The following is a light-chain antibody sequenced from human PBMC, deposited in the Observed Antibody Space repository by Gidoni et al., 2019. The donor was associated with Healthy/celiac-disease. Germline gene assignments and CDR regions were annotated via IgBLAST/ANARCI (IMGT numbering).Light chain of an antibody. CDR3: QQYNNWPPKT. Sequence: EIVMTQSPATLSVSPGERATLSCRASQSVSSNLAWYQQKPGQAPSLLIYGASTRATGIPARFSGSGSGTEFTLTISSLQSGDFAVYYCQQYNNWPPKTFGQGTKVEIK. V-gene: IGKV3-15*01. CDR1: QSVSSN. J-gene: IGKJ1*01. CDR2: GAS.